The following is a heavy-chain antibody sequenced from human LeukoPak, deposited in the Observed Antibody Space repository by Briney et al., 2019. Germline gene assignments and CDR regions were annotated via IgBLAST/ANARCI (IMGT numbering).Heavy chain of an antibody. J-gene: IGHJ6*02. CDR3: ARERVTGTSFYYYYGMDV. CDR1: GFTFSSYG. CDR2: ICHDGSNK. V-gene: IGHV3-33*01. D-gene: IGHD6-19*01. Sequence: PGRSLRLSCAASGFTFSSYGMHWLRQAPGKGLEWVAVICHDGSNKYYAASVKGLLTISRDNSKNTLYLQMNRLRAEDTAVYYCARERVTGTSFYYYYGMDVWGQGTTVTVSS.